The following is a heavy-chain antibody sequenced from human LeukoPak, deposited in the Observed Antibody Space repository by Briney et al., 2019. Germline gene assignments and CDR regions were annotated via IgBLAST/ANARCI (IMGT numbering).Heavy chain of an antibody. Sequence: SETLSLTCAVSGYSISSGYYWGWIRQPPGKGLEWIGSIYHSGSTYYNPSLKSRVTISVDTSKNQFSLKLSSVTAADTAVYYCARHGGLGYGDYVFNVFDWFDPWGQGTLVTVSS. V-gene: IGHV4-38-2*01. D-gene: IGHD4-17*01. J-gene: IGHJ5*02. CDR2: IYHSGST. CDR3: ARHGGLGYGDYVFNVFDWFDP. CDR1: GYSISSGYY.